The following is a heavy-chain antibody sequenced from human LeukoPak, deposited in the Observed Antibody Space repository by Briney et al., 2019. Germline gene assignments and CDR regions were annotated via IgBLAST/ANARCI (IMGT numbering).Heavy chain of an antibody. D-gene: IGHD5-24*01. CDR3: ARGAGYNLFDY. CDR2: IYHSGST. J-gene: IGHJ4*02. Sequence: SETLSLTCAVSGGSISSGGYSWGWIRQPPGKGLEWIGYIYHSGSTYYNPSLKSRVTISVDRSKNQFSLKLSSVTAADTAVYYCARGAGYNLFDYWGQGTLVTVSS. CDR1: GGSISSGGYS. V-gene: IGHV4-30-2*01.